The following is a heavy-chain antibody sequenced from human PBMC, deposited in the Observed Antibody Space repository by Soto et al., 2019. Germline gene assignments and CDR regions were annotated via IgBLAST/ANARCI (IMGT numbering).Heavy chain of an antibody. CDR2: IVVGLGNT. V-gene: IGHV1-58*01. CDR3: AAVGPTAGARCSQLELDY. CDR1: GFTFTSSA. D-gene: IGHD1-26*01. J-gene: IGHJ4*02. Sequence: QMQLVQSGPEVKKPGTSVKVSCKASGFTFTSSAVQWVRQARGQRLEWIGWIVVGLGNTNYAHKFQERFTIPRDMSTSTSYMELSSLRSEDTAVYYCAAVGPTAGARCSQLELDYCGQGPLVTVSP.